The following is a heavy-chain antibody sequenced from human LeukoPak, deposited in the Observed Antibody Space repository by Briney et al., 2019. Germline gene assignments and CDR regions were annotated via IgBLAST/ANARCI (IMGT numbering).Heavy chain of an antibody. V-gene: IGHV3-48*03. CDR1: GFTFSSYE. D-gene: IGHD2/OR15-2a*01. CDR3: ARELTTNWIDP. CDR2: ISSSGSTI. Sequence: PGGSLRLSCAASGFTFSSYEMNWVRQAPGKGLEWVSYISSSGSTIYYADSVKGRFTISRDNAKNTLYLQMNSLRAEDTAVYYCARELTTNWIDPWGQGTLVTVSS. J-gene: IGHJ5*02.